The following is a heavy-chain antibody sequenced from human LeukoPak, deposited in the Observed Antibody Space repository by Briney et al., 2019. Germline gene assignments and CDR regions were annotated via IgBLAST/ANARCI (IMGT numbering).Heavy chain of an antibody. J-gene: IGHJ4*02. CDR2: TSPKSGDR. CDR3: ARDNYGTLDY. V-gene: IGHV1-2*02. D-gene: IGHD4-17*01. Sequence: ASVKVSCKISGYTFTDYFIHWVRQAPGQGLEWMGWTSPKSGDRKCTQKFQGRVTMTRDTSISTVYMELDRLTFDDTAVYFCARDNYGTLDYWGQGSLVTVSS. CDR1: GYTFTDYF.